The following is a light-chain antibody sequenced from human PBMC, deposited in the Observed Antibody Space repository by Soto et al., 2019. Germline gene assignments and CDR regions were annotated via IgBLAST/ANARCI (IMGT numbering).Light chain of an antibody. CDR2: DVS. Sequence: QSVLAQPASVSGSPGQSIAISCTGTSSDVGAYNYVSWYLQYPGKAPKLVIFDVSFRSSGVSNRFSGSKSGNTASLTISGLQAEDEADYYCKSFTTSDTYVFGTGTKVTVL. CDR1: SSDVGAYNY. CDR3: KSFTTSDTYV. J-gene: IGLJ1*01. V-gene: IGLV2-14*01.